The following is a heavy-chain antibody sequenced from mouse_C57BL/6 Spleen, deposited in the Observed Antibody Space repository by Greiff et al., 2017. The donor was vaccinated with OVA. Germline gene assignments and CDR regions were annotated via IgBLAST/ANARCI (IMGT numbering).Heavy chain of an antibody. CDR3: ARGDGDD. CDR2: IDPSDSYT. D-gene: IGHD3-3*01. Sequence: QVQLQQPGAELVKPGASVKLSCKASGYTFTSYWMQWVKQRPGQGLEWIGEIDPSDSYTNYNQKFKGKATLTVDTSSSTAYMQLSGLTSEDSAVYYCARGDGDDWGQGTTLTVSS. CDR1: GYTFTSYW. V-gene: IGHV1-50*01. J-gene: IGHJ2*01.